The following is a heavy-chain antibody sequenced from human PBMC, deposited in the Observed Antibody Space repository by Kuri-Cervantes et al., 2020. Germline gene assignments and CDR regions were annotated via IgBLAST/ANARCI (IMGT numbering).Heavy chain of an antibody. J-gene: IGHJ4*02. CDR3: ARDNVLLDYGDYGDY. D-gene: IGHD4-17*01. V-gene: IGHV1-2*02. CDR2: ITPHSGGT. CDR1: GYNFKSYY. Sequence: ASVKVSCKASGYNFKSYYVHWVRQAPGQGLEWIGWITPHSGGTNYAQKFQSRVAMTWDTSTSTVHMELSGLRSDDTAVYYCARDNVLLDYGDYGDYWGQGTLVTVSS.